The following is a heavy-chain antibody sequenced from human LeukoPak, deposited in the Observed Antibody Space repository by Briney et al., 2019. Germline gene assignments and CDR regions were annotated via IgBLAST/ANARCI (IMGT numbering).Heavy chain of an antibody. D-gene: IGHD5-12*01. J-gene: IGHJ4*02. CDR3: ARARGYSGYAYFDY. CDR1: GGSFSGYY. Sequence: SETLSLTCAVYGGSFSGYYWSWIRQPPGKGLEWIGEINHSGSTNYNPSLKSRVTVSVDTSKNQFSLKLTSVTAADTAVYYCARARGYSGYAYFDYWGQGTLVTVSS. CDR2: INHSGST. V-gene: IGHV4-34*01.